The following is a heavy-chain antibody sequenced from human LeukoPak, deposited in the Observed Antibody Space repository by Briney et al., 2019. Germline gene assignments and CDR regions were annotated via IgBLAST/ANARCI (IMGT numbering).Heavy chain of an antibody. J-gene: IGHJ4*02. D-gene: IGHD3-10*01. CDR3: ARDRGHWPDY. V-gene: IGHV1-69*04. CDR2: IIPILGIA. Sequence: SVKVSCKASGGTFSSYAISWVRQAPGQGLEWMGRIIPILGIANYAQKFQGRVTITADKSTSTAYMELRSLRSDDTAVYYCARDRGHWPDYWGQGTLVTVSS. CDR1: GGTFSSYA.